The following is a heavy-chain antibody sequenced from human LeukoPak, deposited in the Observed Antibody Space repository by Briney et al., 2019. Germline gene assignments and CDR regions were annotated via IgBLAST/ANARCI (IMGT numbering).Heavy chain of an antibody. CDR1: GYKFTTYW. Sequence: GESLKISCTGSGYKFTTYWIGWVRQVPGKGLEWMGITFPGDSDTRYSPSFQGQVTISADKSISTAYLQWSSLKATDSAIYFCARHHPYLTGGHYFDSWGQGSLVTVSS. D-gene: IGHD3-9*01. CDR3: ARHHPYLTGGHYFDS. J-gene: IGHJ4*02. CDR2: TFPGDSDT. V-gene: IGHV5-51*01.